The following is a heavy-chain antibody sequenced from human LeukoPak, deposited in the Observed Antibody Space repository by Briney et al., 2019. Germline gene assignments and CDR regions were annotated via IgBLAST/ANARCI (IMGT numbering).Heavy chain of an antibody. CDR2: IYTSGST. J-gene: IGHJ4*02. D-gene: IGHD1-26*01. Sequence: PSETLSLTCTVSGGSISSYYWSWIRQPAGKGLEWIGRIYTSGSTNYNPSLKSRVTMSVDTSKNQFSLKLSSVTAADTAVYYCARIESVGPTPYYFDYWGQGTLVTVSS. V-gene: IGHV4-4*07. CDR3: ARIESVGPTPYYFDY. CDR1: GGSISSYY.